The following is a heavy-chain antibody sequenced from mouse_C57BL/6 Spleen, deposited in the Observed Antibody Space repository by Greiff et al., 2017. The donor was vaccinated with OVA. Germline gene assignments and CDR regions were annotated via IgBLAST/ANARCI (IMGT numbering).Heavy chain of an antibody. CDR2: INPNNGGT. CDR1: GYTFTDYY. D-gene: IGHD1-1*01. V-gene: IGHV1-26*01. J-gene: IGHJ1*03. Sequence: EVQLQQSGPELVKPGASVKISCKASGYTFTDYYMNWVKQSHGKSLEWIGDINPNNGGTSYNQKFKGKATLTVDKSSSTAYMELRSLTSEDSAVYYCAYYDGSSYGYFDVWGTGTTVTVSS. CDR3: AYYDGSSYGYFDV.